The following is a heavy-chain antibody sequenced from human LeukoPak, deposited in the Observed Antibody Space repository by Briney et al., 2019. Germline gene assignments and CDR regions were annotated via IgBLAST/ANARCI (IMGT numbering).Heavy chain of an antibody. Sequence: PSQTLSLTCTVSGGSISSGSYYWSWIRQPAGKGLEWIGRIYTSGSTNYNPSLKSRVTISVDTSKNQFSLKLSSVTAADTAVYYCAREGGSSLPFDYWGQGTLVTVSS. V-gene: IGHV4-61*02. D-gene: IGHD6-6*01. CDR3: AREGGSSLPFDY. J-gene: IGHJ4*02. CDR2: IYTSGST. CDR1: GGSISSGSYY.